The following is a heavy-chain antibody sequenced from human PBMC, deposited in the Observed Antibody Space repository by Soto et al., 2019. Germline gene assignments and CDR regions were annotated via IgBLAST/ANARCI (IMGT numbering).Heavy chain of an antibody. CDR1: GGSISSYY. J-gene: IGHJ4*02. Sequence: QVQLQESGPGLVKPSETLSLTCTVSGGSISSYYWSWIRQPPGKGLEWIGYIYYSGSTNYNPSLTSRVTISVDTSKNQFSLKLSSVTAADTAVYYCARRRDGYNLFDYWGKGTLVTVSS. CDR3: ARRRDGYNLFDY. D-gene: IGHD5-12*01. CDR2: IYYSGST. V-gene: IGHV4-59*01.